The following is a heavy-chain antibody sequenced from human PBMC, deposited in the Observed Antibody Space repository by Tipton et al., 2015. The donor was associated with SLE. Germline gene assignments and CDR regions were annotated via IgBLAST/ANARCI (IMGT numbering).Heavy chain of an antibody. V-gene: IGHV4-59*01. CDR2: IYYSGST. D-gene: IGHD3-10*01. CDR1: GGSFSGYY. CDR3: ARGRWFGDY. J-gene: IGHJ4*02. Sequence: LRLSCAVYGGSFSGYYWSWIRQPPGKGLEWIGYIYYSGSTNYNPSLKSRVTISVDTSKNQFSLKLSSVTAADTAVYYCARGRWFGDYWGQGTLVTVSS.